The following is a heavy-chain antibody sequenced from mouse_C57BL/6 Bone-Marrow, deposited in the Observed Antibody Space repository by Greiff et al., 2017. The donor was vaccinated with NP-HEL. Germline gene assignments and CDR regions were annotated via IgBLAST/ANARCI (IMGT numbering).Heavy chain of an antibody. J-gene: IGHJ1*03. CDR2: IDPSDSYT. D-gene: IGHD1-1*01. Sequence: PGQGLEWIGEIDPSDSYTNYNQKFKGKATLTVDTSSSTAYMQLSSLTSEDSAVYYCARLRYYGSNFDVWGTGTTVTVSS. V-gene: IGHV1-50*01. CDR3: ARLRYYGSNFDV.